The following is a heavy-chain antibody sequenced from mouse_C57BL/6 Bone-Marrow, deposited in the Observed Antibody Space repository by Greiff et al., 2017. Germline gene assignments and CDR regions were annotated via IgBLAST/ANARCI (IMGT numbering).Heavy chain of an antibody. CDR3: TRWFAY. V-gene: IGHV1-5*01. Sequence: VQLQQSGTVLARPGASVKMSCKTSGYTFTSYWMHWVKQRPGQGLEWIGAIYPGNSDTSYNQKFKGKAKLTAVTSASTAYMELSRLTNGGSGVYYCTRWFAYGGQGALVTVSA. CDR2: IYPGNSDT. CDR1: GYTFTSYW. J-gene: IGHJ3*01.